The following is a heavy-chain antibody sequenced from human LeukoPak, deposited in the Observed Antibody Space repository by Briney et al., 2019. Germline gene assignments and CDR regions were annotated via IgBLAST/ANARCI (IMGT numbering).Heavy chain of an antibody. Sequence: ASVKVSCKASGYTFTSYGISWVRQAPGQGLGWTGWISDYNGNTNYAQKLQGRVTMTTDTSTSTAYMELRSLRSDDTAVYYCARDLYRDSLPVSWFDPWGQGTLVTVSS. CDR2: ISDYNGNT. CDR1: GYTFTSYG. D-gene: IGHD4-11*01. CDR3: ARDLYRDSLPVSWFDP. V-gene: IGHV1-18*01. J-gene: IGHJ5*02.